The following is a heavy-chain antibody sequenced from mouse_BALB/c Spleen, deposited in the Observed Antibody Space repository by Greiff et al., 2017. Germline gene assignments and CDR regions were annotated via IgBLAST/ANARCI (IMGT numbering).Heavy chain of an antibody. D-gene: IGHD2-4*01. Sequence: VQLNQSGPELVKPGASVKISCKASGYSFTGYFMNWVMQSHGKSLEWIGRINPYNGDTFYNQKFKGKATLTVDKSSSTAHMELRSLASEDSAVYYCARCYDYDWYFDVWGAGTTVTVSS. J-gene: IGHJ1*01. CDR2: INPYNGDT. V-gene: IGHV1-20*02. CDR1: GYSFTGYF. CDR3: ARCYDYDWYFDV.